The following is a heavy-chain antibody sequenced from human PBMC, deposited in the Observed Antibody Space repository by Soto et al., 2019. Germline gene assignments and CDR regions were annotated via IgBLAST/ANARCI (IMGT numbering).Heavy chain of an antibody. CDR1: GFTFSIHG. Sequence: QVQLVESGGGVVQAGRSLRLSCAASGFTFSIHGIHWVRQAPGKGLAGVADIWYDGSNKYYADSVKGRFTVSRDNSKNPRYLKMNSIRAGYTAVCYCAKDRILVCVKSDSWSKFSYWGQGTLVTVSS. D-gene: IGHD6-13*01. V-gene: IGHV3-33*06. J-gene: IGHJ4*02. CDR3: AKDRILVCVKSDSWSKFSY. CDR2: IWYDGSNK.